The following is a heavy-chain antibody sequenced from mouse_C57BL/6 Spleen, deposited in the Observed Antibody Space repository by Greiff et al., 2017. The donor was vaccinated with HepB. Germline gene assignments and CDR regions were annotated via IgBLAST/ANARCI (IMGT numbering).Heavy chain of an antibody. J-gene: IGHJ4*01. D-gene: IGHD1-1*01. CDR3: AAYYYGSSYYYAMDD. V-gene: IGHV14-3*01. Sequence: VHVKQSVAELVRPGASVKLSCTASGFNIKNTYMHWVKQRPEQGLEWIGRIDPANGNTKYAPKFQGKATITADTSSNTAYLQLSSLTSEDTAIYYCAAYYYGSSYYYAMDDWGQGTSVTVSS. CDR2: IDPANGNT. CDR1: GFNIKNTY.